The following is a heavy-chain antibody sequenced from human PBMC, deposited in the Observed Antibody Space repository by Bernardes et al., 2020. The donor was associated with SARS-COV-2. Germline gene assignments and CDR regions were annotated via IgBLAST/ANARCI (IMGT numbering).Heavy chain of an antibody. D-gene: IGHD2-2*02. CDR1: GYTLTELS. Sequence: ASVKVSCKVSGYTLTELSTHWVRQAPGEGLEWMGGFDREVGPTSYAQMFQGRVTMTRDTSTDTVYMELSSLRFEDTAVYYCASEGTLSCTNTTCYIRGGGNYGMDVWGQGTTVTVSS. V-gene: IGHV1-24*01. CDR2: FDREVGPT. J-gene: IGHJ6*02. CDR3: ASEGTLSCTNTTCYIRGGGNYGMDV.